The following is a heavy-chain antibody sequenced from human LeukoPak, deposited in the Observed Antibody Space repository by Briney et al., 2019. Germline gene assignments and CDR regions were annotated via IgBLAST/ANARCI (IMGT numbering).Heavy chain of an antibody. Sequence: GGSLRLSCAASGFTFSTFAMSWVRQTPGKGLEWVSVISGGGGSTDYADSVKGRFTISRDNAKNSLYLQMNSLRAEDTAVYYCAGNLGSYSFDYWGQGTLVTVSS. CDR3: AGNLGSYSFDY. J-gene: IGHJ4*02. D-gene: IGHD1-26*01. V-gene: IGHV3-23*01. CDR1: GFTFSTFA. CDR2: ISGGGGST.